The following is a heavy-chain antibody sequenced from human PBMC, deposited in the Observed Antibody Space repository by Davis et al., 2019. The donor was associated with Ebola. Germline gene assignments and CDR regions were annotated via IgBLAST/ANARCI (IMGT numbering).Heavy chain of an antibody. CDR1: GNTIRGHF. V-gene: IGHV1-2*06. Sequence: AASVKVSCKSSGNTIRGHFIHWVRQAPGQGLEWMGRIHPNWGATKAAQKFQGRVTMTRDTSFQTVFMELSSLRSDDTAVYYCARAQFPTTSDHWGQGTLVTVSS. CDR3: ARAQFPTTSDH. CDR2: IHPNWGAT. J-gene: IGHJ4*02. D-gene: IGHD1-1*01.